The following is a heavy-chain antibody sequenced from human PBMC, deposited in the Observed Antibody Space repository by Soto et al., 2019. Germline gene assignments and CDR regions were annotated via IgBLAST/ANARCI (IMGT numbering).Heavy chain of an antibody. J-gene: IGHJ6*02. CDR2: INHSGST. Sequence: SETLSLTCAVYGGSFSGYYWSWIRQSPGKGLEWIGEINHSGSTNYNPSLKSRVTISVDTSKNQFSLKLSSVTAADTAVYYCARVPRVVVGTTSYYYGMDVWGQGTTVTVSS. CDR3: ARVPRVVVGTTSYYYGMDV. CDR1: GGSFSGYY. V-gene: IGHV4-34*01. D-gene: IGHD2-15*01.